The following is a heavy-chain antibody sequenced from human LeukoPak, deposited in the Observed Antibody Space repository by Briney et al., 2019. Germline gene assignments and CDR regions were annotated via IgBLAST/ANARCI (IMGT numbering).Heavy chain of an antibody. CDR2: IDPSGHGT. CDR3: ARDNVMVAMRFDS. CDR1: GFTFNNYH. V-gene: IGHV1-46*02. J-gene: IGHJ4*02. D-gene: IGHD2-2*01. Sequence: ASVKVSCNASGFTFNNYHVHWVRQAPGQGPEWMGIIDPSGHGTTYAQRFQGRVTMTWEASTSTVYMELSSLRSDDTAVYYCARDNVMVAMRFDSWGQGTLVTVSS.